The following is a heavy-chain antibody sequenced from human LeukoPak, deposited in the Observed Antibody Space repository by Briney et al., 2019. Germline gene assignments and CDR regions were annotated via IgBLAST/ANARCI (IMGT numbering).Heavy chain of an antibody. CDR2: IYSGGST. V-gene: IGHV3-53*01. CDR3: ARDYGDYYFDY. CDR1: GFTVSSNY. D-gene: IGHD4-17*01. J-gene: IGHJ4*02. Sequence: GGSLRLSCAASGFTVSSNYMSWVRQAPGKGLEWISVIYSGGSTYYADSVKGRFTISRDNSKNTLYLQMNSLRAEDTAVYYCARDYGDYYFDYWGQGTLVTVSS.